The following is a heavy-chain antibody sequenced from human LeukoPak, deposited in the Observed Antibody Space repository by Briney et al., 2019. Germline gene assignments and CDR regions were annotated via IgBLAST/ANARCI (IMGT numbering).Heavy chain of an antibody. CDR1: GGSFSGYY. CDR3: ARGGGIQLWLRY. J-gene: IGHJ4*02. CDR2: IDYRGST. Sequence: PSETLPLTCAVYGGSFSGYYWSWIRQPPGKGLEWIAYIDYRGSTTYNPSLKSRVTISVDTSKNQFSLKLSSVTAADTAVYYCARGGGIQLWLRYWGQGTLVTVSS. D-gene: IGHD5-18*01. V-gene: IGHV4-34*01.